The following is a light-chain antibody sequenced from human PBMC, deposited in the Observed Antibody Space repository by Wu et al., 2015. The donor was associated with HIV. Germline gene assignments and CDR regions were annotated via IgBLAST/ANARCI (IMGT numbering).Light chain of an antibody. CDR1: QSVTSSY. CDR2: GAS. J-gene: IGKJ2*01. Sequence: EIVLTQSPGTLSLSPGERATLSCRASQSVTSSYLGWYQQKPGQAPRLLIFGASNRATDIPDRFSGSGSGTNFTLTISRLESEDFAVYYCQQYDNLPYTFGQGTKLEIK. V-gene: IGKV3-20*01. CDR3: QQYDNLPYT.